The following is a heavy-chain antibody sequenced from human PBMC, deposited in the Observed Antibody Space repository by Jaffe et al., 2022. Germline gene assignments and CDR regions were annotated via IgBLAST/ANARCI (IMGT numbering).Heavy chain of an antibody. V-gene: IGHV3-23*01. Sequence: EVQLLESGGGLVQPGGSLRLSCAASGFTFSNYAMSWVRQPPGKGLQWVSAISGSDGSTYYADSVKGRFTISRDNSKNALYLQMNSLRAEDTAIYYCATLGYCIGGVCYTSYYYYYMDVWGKGTTVTVSS. J-gene: IGHJ6*03. CDR2: ISGSDGST. CDR1: GFTFSNYA. CDR3: ATLGYCIGGVCYTSYYYYYMDV. D-gene: IGHD2-8*02.